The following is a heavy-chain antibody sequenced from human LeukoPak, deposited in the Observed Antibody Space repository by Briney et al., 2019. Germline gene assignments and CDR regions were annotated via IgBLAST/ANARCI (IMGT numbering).Heavy chain of an antibody. CDR1: GGTFSSYA. Sequence: SVKVSCKASGGTFSSYAISWVRQAPGQGLEWMGGIIPIFGTANYAQKFQGRVTITADEPTSTAYMELSSLRSEDTAVYYCARDQLPYYYDSSGYHHLYFSGGWGQGTLVTVSS. CDR2: IIPIFGTA. D-gene: IGHD3-22*01. CDR3: ARDQLPYYYDSSGYHHLYFSGG. V-gene: IGHV1-69*13. J-gene: IGHJ4*02.